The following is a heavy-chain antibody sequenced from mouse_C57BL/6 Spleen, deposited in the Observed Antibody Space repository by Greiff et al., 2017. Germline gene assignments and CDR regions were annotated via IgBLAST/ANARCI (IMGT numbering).Heavy chain of an antibody. Sequence: QVQLQQPGAELVRPGSSVKLSCKASGYTFTSSWMHWVKQRPIQGLEWIGNIYPSDSETHYNQKFKDKATLTVDKSSSTAYMQLSSLTSEDSAVYYCERRGGREWYCDVWGTGTTVTVSS. CDR1: GYTFTSSW. CDR3: ERRGGREWYCDV. D-gene: IGHD3-3*01. V-gene: IGHV1-52*01. CDR2: IYPSDSET. J-gene: IGHJ1*03.